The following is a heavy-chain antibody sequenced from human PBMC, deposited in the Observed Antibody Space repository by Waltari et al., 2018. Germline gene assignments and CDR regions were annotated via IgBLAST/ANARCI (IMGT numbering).Heavy chain of an antibody. V-gene: IGHV3-7*01. J-gene: IGHJ6*03. CDR3: GRLGRLVKGGGRYYYYYIDV. CDR2: IKEDGVEK. D-gene: IGHD6-19*01. CDR1: GFSFSSYW. Sequence: EVQLVESGGGFVQPGGSLRLSCAASGFSFSSYWMTWVRQAPGKGLEWVTNIKEDGVEKFYLDSVKGQFTISRDNAKHSLDLQMNSLRAEETGVYYCGRLGRLVKGGGRYYYYYIDVWGKGTTVTVSS.